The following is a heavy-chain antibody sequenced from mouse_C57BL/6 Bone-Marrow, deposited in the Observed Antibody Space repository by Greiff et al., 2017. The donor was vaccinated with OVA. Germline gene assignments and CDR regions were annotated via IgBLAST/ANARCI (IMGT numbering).Heavy chain of an antibody. CDR1: GYTFTSYW. Sequence: QVQLQQSGAELAKPGASVKLSCKASGYTFTSYWMHWVQQRPGQGLEWIGYINPSSGYTKYNQKFKDKATLTEDNSSSTAYMQLSRLTYEDSAVYDSARWRLRGPFDYWGQGTLVTVSA. CDR3: ARWRLRGPFDY. CDR2: INPSSGYT. V-gene: IGHV1-7*01. D-gene: IGHD2-4*01. J-gene: IGHJ3*01.